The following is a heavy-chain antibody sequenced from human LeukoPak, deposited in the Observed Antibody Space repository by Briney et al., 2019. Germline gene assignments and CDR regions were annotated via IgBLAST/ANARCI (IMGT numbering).Heavy chain of an antibody. CDR1: GFTFSSYG. Sequence: GGSLRLSCAASGFTFSSYGIHWVRQAPGKGLEWVSGISWNSGSIGYADSVKGRFTISRDNAKNSLYLQMNSLRAEDTAVYSCARGADGVSSNSRGWFDPWGQGTLVTVSS. CDR2: ISWNSGSI. CDR3: ARGADGVSSNSRGWFDP. D-gene: IGHD2-15*01. V-gene: IGHV3-9*01. J-gene: IGHJ5*02.